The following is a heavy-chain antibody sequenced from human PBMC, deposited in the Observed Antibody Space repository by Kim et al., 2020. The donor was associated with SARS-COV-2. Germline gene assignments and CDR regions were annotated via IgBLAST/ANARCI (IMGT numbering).Heavy chain of an antibody. J-gene: IGHJ6*03. V-gene: IGHV4-59*02. CDR3: ARKDDRFFYMDV. CDR1: GDSVSPYF. Sequence: SETLSLTCTVSGDSVSPYFWAWIRLSPRTGLEFIGYIYFTGNANYNPSLKSRATLSLDRSKNQVSLTLTSVTTADTAVYYCARKDDRFFYMDVWGKGTTVTVSS. CDR2: IYFTGNA. D-gene: IGHD3-3*01.